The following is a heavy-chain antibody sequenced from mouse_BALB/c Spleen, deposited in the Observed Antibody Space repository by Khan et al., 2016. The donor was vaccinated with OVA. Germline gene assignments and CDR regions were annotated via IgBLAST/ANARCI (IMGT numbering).Heavy chain of an antibody. CDR2: TRKKASGYTT. Sequence: EVELVESGGGLVEPGGFLRLSCATSGCTFSDYYMSWVRQPPGKALEWLGFTRKKASGYTTEYSASVKGRFTISRDNSQCILYLQMNSLRAEDSATYYCARVDYGYGFAYWGQGTLVTVSA. D-gene: IGHD1-2*01. J-gene: IGHJ3*01. V-gene: IGHV7-3*02. CDR1: GCTFSDYY. CDR3: ARVDYGYGFAY.